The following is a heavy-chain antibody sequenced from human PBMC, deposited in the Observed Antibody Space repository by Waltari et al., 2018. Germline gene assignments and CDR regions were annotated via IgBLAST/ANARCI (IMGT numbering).Heavy chain of an antibody. V-gene: IGHV3-23*01. J-gene: IGHJ4*02. CDR3: AKSSGYSYGLRLDY. D-gene: IGHD5-18*01. CDR1: GFPFSNYT. CDR2: ISWSGISR. Sequence: DVQLLESGGGLAQPGRSLRLSCTAAGFPFSNYTLTWVRQAPGKGLEVVSGISWSGISRYYADSVKGRFSISRDKSKNTMYMQMNSLRVEDTAVYYCAKSSGYSYGLRLDYWGQGILVTVSS.